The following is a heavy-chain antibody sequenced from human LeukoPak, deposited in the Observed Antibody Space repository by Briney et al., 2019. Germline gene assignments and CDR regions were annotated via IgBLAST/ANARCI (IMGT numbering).Heavy chain of an antibody. CDR3: ARDEWGDAFDI. J-gene: IGHJ3*02. CDR1: GFTFSSYG. Sequence: GGSLRLSCAASGFTFSSYGMNWVRQAPGKGLEWVSSIGSSSSYIHSADSVRGRFTISRDNAKNSLFLQMNSLRAEDTAVYYCARDEWGDAFDIWGQGTMVTVFS. V-gene: IGHV3-21*01. D-gene: IGHD1-26*01. CDR2: IGSSSSYI.